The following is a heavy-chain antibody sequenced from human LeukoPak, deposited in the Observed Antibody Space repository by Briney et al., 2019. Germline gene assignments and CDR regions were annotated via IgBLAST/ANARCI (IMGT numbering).Heavy chain of an antibody. D-gene: IGHD6-19*01. J-gene: IGHJ6*02. Sequence: ASVTVSCKASGYTFTSYGISWVRQAPGQGLEWMGWISAYNGNTNYAQKLQGGVTMTTDTSTSTAYMELRSLRSDDTAVYYCARDLVAVAGDNYYYYYGMDVWGQGTTVTVSS. CDR1: GYTFTSYG. CDR3: ARDLVAVAGDNYYYYYGMDV. CDR2: ISAYNGNT. V-gene: IGHV1-18*01.